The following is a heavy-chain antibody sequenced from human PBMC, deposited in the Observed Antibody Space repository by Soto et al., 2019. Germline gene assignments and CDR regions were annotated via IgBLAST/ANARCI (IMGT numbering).Heavy chain of an antibody. CDR1: GFSFTKYW. V-gene: IGHV5-51*01. CDR3: ARSYSGTYPPPYYFDY. Sequence: EVQLAQSGAEVKKPGESLKISCKGSGFSFTKYWIGWVRQMPGKGLEWMGMIYPGDSDTRYSPSFQGQVIISADKSINTAYLQWSSLQASDTAIYHCARSYSGTYPPPYYFDYWGQGTLVTVSS. J-gene: IGHJ4*02. D-gene: IGHD1-26*01. CDR2: IYPGDSDT.